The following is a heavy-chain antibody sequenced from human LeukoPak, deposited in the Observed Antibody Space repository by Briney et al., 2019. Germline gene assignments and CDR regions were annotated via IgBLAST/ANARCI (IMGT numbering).Heavy chain of an antibody. J-gene: IGHJ4*02. CDR2: IIPIFGTA. CDR1: GGTFSSYA. CDR3: ARAQTGTRAGGPFDY. D-gene: IGHD1-1*01. V-gene: IGHV1-69*01. Sequence: ASVKVSCKASGGTFSSYAISWVRQAPGQGLEWMGGIIPIFGTANYAQKFQGRVTITADESTSTAYMELSSLRSEDTAVYYCARAQTGTRAGGPFDYWGQGTLVTVSS.